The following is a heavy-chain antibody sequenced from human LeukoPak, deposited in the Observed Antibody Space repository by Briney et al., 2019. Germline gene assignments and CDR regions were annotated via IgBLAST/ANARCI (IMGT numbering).Heavy chain of an antibody. CDR3: ARDYGDYGYWYFDL. Sequence: ASVKVSCKASGYTFTSYGISWVRQAPGQGLEWMGWISAYNGNTNYAQKLQGRVTMTTDTSTSTAYMELRSLRSDDTAVYYCARDYGDYGYWYFDLWGRGTLVTVSS. D-gene: IGHD4-17*01. J-gene: IGHJ2*01. V-gene: IGHV1-18*01. CDR2: ISAYNGNT. CDR1: GYTFTSYG.